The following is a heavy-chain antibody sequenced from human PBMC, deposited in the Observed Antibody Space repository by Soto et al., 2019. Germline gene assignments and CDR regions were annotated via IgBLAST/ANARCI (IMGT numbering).Heavy chain of an antibody. CDR2: IYWDDVK. V-gene: IGHV2-5*02. D-gene: IGHD3-10*01. CDR3: AHSEGCGDYFQH. CDR1: GFSLSTSGVG. Sequence: QITLKESGPTLVKPTQTLTLTCTFSGFSLSTSGVGVGWIRQPPGKALEWLGIIYWDDVKWCSPSLKTRLTLTKDTSKNPVVLIMTNMDPVDTATYYCAHSEGCGDYFQHWGQGTLVTVSS. J-gene: IGHJ1*01.